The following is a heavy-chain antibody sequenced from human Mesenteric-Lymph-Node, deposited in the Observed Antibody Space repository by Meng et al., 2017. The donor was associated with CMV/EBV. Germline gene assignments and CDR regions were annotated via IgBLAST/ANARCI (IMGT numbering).Heavy chain of an antibody. CDR2: ISPYNGQK. D-gene: IGHD2-21*02. CDR1: YG. J-gene: IGHJ4*02. Sequence: YGMDGVRQAHGQGIEWMAWISPYNGQKRYAQKFEGRVTVTKGTSTNTVYMEMRGLRSDDTAVYYCASRDLENCSGADCPNSFDSWGQGTLVTVSS. CDR3: ASRDLENCSGADCPNSFDS. V-gene: IGHV1-18*04.